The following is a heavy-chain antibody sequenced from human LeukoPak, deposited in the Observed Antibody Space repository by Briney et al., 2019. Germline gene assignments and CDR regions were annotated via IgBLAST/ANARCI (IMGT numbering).Heavy chain of an antibody. D-gene: IGHD3-10*01. CDR3: ARGPYYYGSGSYRVDY. Sequence: PSETLSLTCAVSGGSISSSNWWSWVRQPPGKGLEWIGEIYHSGSTNYNPSLKSRVTISVDKSKNQFSLKLSSVTAADTAVYYCARGPYYYGSGSYRVDYWGQGTLVTVSS. CDR2: IYHSGST. J-gene: IGHJ4*02. CDR1: GGSISSSNW. V-gene: IGHV4-4*02.